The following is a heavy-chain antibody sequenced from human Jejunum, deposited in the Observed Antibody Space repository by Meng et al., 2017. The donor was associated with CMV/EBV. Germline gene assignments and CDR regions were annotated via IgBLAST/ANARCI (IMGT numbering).Heavy chain of an antibody. V-gene: IGHV4-4*01. CDR1: GGSLIGTNW. CDR3: GDPPAGY. Sequence: TLFPIWVVAGGSLIGTNWWNWVRQPPGGGLEWIGEIFHSGATNYNPSLKSRVTISIDNSKNQFSLKLTSVTAADTAVYFCGDPPAGYWGQGVLVTVSS. CDR2: IFHSGAT. J-gene: IGHJ4*02.